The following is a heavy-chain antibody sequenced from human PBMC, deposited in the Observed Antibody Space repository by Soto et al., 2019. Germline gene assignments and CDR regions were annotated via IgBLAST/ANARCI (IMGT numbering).Heavy chain of an antibody. CDR2: IVVGSGNT. V-gene: IGHV1-58*01. CDR1: GFTFTSSA. D-gene: IGHD3-3*01. Sequence: ASVKVSFKASGFTFTSSAVQWVRQARGQRLEWIGWIVVGSGNTNYAQKFQERVTITRDMSTSTAYMELSSLRSEDTAVYYCAAGNTIFGVAAYGMDVWGQGTTVTVSS. CDR3: AAGNTIFGVAAYGMDV. J-gene: IGHJ6*02.